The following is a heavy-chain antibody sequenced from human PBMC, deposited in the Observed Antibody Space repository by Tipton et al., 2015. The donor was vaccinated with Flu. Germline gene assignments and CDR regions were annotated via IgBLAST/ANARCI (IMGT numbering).Heavy chain of an antibody. CDR2: FSASARTT. V-gene: IGHV3-23*01. CDR3: AKVIPELVAGLDY. D-gene: IGHD6-19*01. J-gene: IGHJ4*02. CDR1: EFNMDSIA. Sequence: SLRLSCAASEFNMDSIAMSWVRQAPGKGLEWVSGFSASARTTYFADSVKGRFTISRDNFKNTLYLQMNSVRAEDTAVYYCAKVIPELVAGLDYWGQGTLVTVSS.